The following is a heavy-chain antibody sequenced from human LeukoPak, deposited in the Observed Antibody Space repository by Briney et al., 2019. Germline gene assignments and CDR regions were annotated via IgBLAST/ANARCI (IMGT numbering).Heavy chain of an antibody. J-gene: IGHJ4*02. CDR1: GGSISSGDYY. CDR2: IFYSGST. D-gene: IGHD3-22*01. CDR3: ARVFYDSIGYRPFDS. V-gene: IGHV4-61*08. Sequence: SETPSLTCTVSGGSISSGDYYWSWIRQPPGKGLEWIGYIFYSGSTNYNPSLKSRVTISIDTSKNQFSLKLSSVTAADTAVYYCARVFYDSIGYRPFDSWGQGTLVTVSS.